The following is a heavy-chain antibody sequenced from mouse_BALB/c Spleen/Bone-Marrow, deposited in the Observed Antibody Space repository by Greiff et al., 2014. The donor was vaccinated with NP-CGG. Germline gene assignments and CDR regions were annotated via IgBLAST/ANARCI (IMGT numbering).Heavy chain of an antibody. CDR1: GFNIKDTY. CDR3: XREATYAMDY. J-gene: IGHJ4*01. Sequence: EVMLVESGAELVKPGASVKLSCTASGFNIKDTYMHWVKQRPEQGLEWIGRIDPANGNTKSDPKFQGKATITADTSSNTAYLQXXXXXXXXXXXXXXXREATYAMDYWGQGTSVTVSX. CDR2: IDPANGNT. D-gene: IGHD3-2*02. V-gene: IGHV14-3*02.